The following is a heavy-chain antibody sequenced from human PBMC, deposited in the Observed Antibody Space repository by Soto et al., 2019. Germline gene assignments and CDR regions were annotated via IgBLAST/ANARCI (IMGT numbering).Heavy chain of an antibody. Sequence: EVPLVESGGGLVQPGGSLRLSCAASGFTFSSYWMSWVRQAPGKGLEWVANIKQDGSEKYYVDSVKGRFTISRDNAKNSLYLQMNSLRAEDTAVYYCAREGYSYGYVRVSPFDPWGQGTLVTVSS. J-gene: IGHJ5*02. V-gene: IGHV3-7*01. D-gene: IGHD5-18*01. CDR2: IKQDGSEK. CDR1: GFTFSSYW. CDR3: AREGYSYGYVRVSPFDP.